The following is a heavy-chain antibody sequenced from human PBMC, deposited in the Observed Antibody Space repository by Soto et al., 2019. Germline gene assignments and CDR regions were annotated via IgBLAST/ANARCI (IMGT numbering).Heavy chain of an antibody. CDR2: INHSGST. CDR1: GGSFSGYY. Sequence: SETLSLTCAVYGGSFSGYYWSWIRQPPGKGLEWIGEINHSGSTNYNPSLKSRVTISVDTSKNQFSLKLSSVTAADTAVYYCARRLRYCISTSCSEGVDYWGQGTLVT. V-gene: IGHV4-34*01. CDR3: ARRLRYCISTSCSEGVDY. J-gene: IGHJ4*02. D-gene: IGHD2-2*01.